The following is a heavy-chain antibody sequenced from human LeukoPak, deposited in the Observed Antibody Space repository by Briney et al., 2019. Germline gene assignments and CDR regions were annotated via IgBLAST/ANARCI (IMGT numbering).Heavy chain of an antibody. J-gene: IGHJ4*02. Sequence: MPSETLSLTCTVSGGSISSYYWSWIRQPPGKGLEWIGYIYYSGSTNYSPSLKSRVTISVDTSKNQFSLKLSSVTAADTAVYYCARETIPLGYCSSTSCLRYFDYWGQGTLVTVSS. CDR1: GGSISSYY. CDR2: IYYSGST. D-gene: IGHD2-2*01. V-gene: IGHV4-59*01. CDR3: ARETIPLGYCSSTSCLRYFDY.